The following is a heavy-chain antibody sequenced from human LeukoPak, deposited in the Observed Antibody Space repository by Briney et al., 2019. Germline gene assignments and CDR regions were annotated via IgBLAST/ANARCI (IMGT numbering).Heavy chain of an antibody. Sequence: GGSLRLSCAASGFTFSSYAMSWVRQAPGKGLEWVSAISGSGGSTYYADSVKGRFTISRDNSKNTLYLQMNSLRAEDTAVCYCAKGGLYYYDGSGYYDYWGQGTLVTVSS. CDR2: ISGSGGST. CDR3: AKGGLYYYDGSGYYDY. CDR1: GFTFSSYA. D-gene: IGHD3-22*01. V-gene: IGHV3-23*01. J-gene: IGHJ4*02.